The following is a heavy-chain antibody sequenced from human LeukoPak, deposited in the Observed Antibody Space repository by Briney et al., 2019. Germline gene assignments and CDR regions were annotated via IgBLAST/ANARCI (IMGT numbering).Heavy chain of an antibody. CDR1: GGTFSSYA. CDR2: IIPIFGTA. J-gene: IGHJ6*02. Sequence: ASVKVSCKASGGTFSSYAISWVRQAPGQGLEWMGGIIPIFGTAKNAQKFQGRVTITADESTSTAYMELSSLRSEDTAVYYCARGYHWPSMDVWGQGTTVTVSS. V-gene: IGHV1-69*13. CDR3: ARGYHWPSMDV. D-gene: IGHD1-1*01.